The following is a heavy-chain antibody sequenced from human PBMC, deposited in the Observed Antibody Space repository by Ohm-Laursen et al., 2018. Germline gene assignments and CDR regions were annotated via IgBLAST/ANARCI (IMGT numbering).Heavy chain of an antibody. CDR2: IIPILGIA. V-gene: IGHV1-69*04. D-gene: IGHD3-22*01. J-gene: IGHJ3*02. CDR1: GGTFSSYA. CDR3: AREKGYYDSSGYYPDAFDI. Sequence: SSVKVSCKASGGTFSSYAISWVRQAPGQGLEWMGRIIPILGIANYAQKFQGRVTITADKSTSTAHMELSSLRSEDTAVYYCAREKGYYDSSGYYPDAFDIWGQGTMVTVSS.